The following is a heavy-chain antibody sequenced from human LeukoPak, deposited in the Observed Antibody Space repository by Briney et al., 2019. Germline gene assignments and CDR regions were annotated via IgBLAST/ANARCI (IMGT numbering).Heavy chain of an antibody. V-gene: IGHV3-53*01. CDR3: ARDGFSSGYPYDAFDI. J-gene: IGHJ3*02. CDR2: IYSGGST. Sequence: GGSLRLSCAASGFTVSSNYMSWVRQAPGKGLEWVSVIYSGGSTYYADSVKGRFTISRDNSKNTMYLQMNSLRAEDTAVYYCARDGFSSGYPYDAFDIWGQGTMVTVSS. D-gene: IGHD3-22*01. CDR1: GFTVSSNY.